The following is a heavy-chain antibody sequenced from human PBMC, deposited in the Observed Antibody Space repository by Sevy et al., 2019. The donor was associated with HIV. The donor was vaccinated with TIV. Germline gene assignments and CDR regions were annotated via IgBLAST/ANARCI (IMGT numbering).Heavy chain of an antibody. D-gene: IGHD2-8*01. J-gene: IGHJ4*02. Sequence: GGSLKISCAVSGFTFSKYSMSWVRQPPGKGLEWVSTLSFGCGEINYADSVKGRFTISRDNSKSSVYLQMNNLRPEDTAVYYCAREGCTKPHDYWGQGTLVTVSS. CDR3: AREGCTKPHDY. CDR1: GFTFSKYS. V-gene: IGHV3-23*01. CDR2: LSFGCGEI.